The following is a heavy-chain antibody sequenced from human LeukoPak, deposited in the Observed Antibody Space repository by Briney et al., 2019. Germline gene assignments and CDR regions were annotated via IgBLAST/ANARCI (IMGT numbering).Heavy chain of an antibody. Sequence: GRSLRLSCAASGFTFDDYAMHWVRQVPGKGLEWVSGISWNSGSIGYADSVKGRFTISRDNAKNSLYLQMNSLRAEDTALYYCAKDIGNPYYYYMDVWGKGTTVTVSS. V-gene: IGHV3-9*01. J-gene: IGHJ6*03. CDR3: AKDIGNPYYYYMDV. CDR1: GFTFDDYA. CDR2: ISWNSGSI. D-gene: IGHD1-14*01.